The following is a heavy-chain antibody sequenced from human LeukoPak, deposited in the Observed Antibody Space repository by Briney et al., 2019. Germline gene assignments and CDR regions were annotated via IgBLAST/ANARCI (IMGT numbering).Heavy chain of an antibody. J-gene: IGHJ4*02. V-gene: IGHV3-30-3*01. CDR1: GFTFSSYA. D-gene: IGHD4-17*01. CDR2: ISYDGSNK. CDR3: AREVFDYGDTRGGGSFDY. Sequence: QSGGSLRLSCAASGFTFSSYAMHWVRRAPGKGLEWVAVISYDGSNKYYADSVKGRFTISRDNSKNTLYLQMNGLRAEDTAVYYCAREVFDYGDTRGGGSFDYWGQGTLVTVSS.